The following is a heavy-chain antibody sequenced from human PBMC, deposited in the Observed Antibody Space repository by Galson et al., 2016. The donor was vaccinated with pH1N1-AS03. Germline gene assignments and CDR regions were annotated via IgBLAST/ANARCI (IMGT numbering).Heavy chain of an antibody. CDR2: VDPDNGET. J-gene: IGHJ4*02. Sequence: VKVSCKVSGYIFTERFIHWVRQAPGERPEWVGRVDPDNGETLYAEKFQGRVTMAADTSGDTASMELSNLRSEDTAFFYCTTGGGSSGSYYFDFWGLGTLVTVSS. D-gene: IGHD5-12*01. V-gene: IGHV1-69-2*01. CDR3: TTGGGSSGSYYFDF. CDR1: GYIFTERF.